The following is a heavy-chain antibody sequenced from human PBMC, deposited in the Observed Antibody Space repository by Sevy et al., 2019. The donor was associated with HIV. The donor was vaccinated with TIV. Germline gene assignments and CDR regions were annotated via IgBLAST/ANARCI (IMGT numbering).Heavy chain of an antibody. J-gene: IGHJ4*02. D-gene: IGHD3-16*02. Sequence: ASVKVSCKASGYTFTSYGISWVRQAPGQGLEWMGWISAYNGNTNYAQKLQGRVTMTTDTSTSTAYMELRSLRSDDTAVYYCASGSEEYVWGCYRYTGYFDYWGQGTLVTVSS. CDR1: GYTFTSYG. V-gene: IGHV1-18*01. CDR2: ISAYNGNT. CDR3: ASGSEEYVWGCYRYTGYFDY.